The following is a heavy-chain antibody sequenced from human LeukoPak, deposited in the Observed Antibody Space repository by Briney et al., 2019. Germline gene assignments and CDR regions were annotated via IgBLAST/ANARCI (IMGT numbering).Heavy chain of an antibody. V-gene: IGHV1-2*02. Sequence: ASVKVSCKASGYTFTGYYMHWVRQAPGQGLEWMGWINPNSGGTNYAQKFQGRVTMTRDTSISTAYMELSRLRSDDTAVYYCARVVVPAPDYYMDVWGKGTMVTISS. CDR1: GYTFTGYY. CDR3: ARVVVPAPDYYMDV. J-gene: IGHJ6*03. CDR2: INPNSGGT. D-gene: IGHD2-2*01.